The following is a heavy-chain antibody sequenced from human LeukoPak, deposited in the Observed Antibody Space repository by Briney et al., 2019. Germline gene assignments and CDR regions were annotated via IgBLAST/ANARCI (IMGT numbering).Heavy chain of an antibody. Sequence: GGSLRLSCAASGFTFSNYAMSWVRQAPGKGLEWVSGINVSGGSTFYADSVRGRFTISRDNSKNTLYLQMNSLRAEDTAVYYCAKDHYCTSTSCYVGYWGQGTLVTVSS. CDR3: AKDHYCTSTSCYVGY. CDR1: GFTFSNYA. D-gene: IGHD2-2*01. J-gene: IGHJ4*02. CDR2: INVSGGST. V-gene: IGHV3-23*01.